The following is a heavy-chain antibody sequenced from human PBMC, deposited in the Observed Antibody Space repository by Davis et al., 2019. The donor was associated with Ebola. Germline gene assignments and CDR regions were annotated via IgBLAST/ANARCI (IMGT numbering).Heavy chain of an antibody. CDR3: ASRTELRY. D-gene: IGHD1-26*01. V-gene: IGHV3-30-3*01. Sequence: GGSLRLSCAASGFTFSSYAMHWVRQAPGKGLEWVAVISYDGSNKYYADSVKGRFTISRDNSKNTLYLQMNSLRAEDTAVYYCASRTELRYWGQGTLVTVSS. CDR1: GFTFSSYA. CDR2: ISYDGSNK. J-gene: IGHJ4*02.